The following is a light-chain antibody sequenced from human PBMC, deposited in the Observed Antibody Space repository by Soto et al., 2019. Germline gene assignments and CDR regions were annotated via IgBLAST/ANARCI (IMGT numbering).Light chain of an antibody. V-gene: IGKV3-11*01. Sequence: EIVLTQSPATLSLSPGERATLSCRASQSVSNYLGWYQQKPGQAPRLLIYDASSRATGIPARFSGSGSRTAFTLTIISLEPEDFGVYYCQHRGTFGQGTLLEIK. CDR1: QSVSNY. CDR2: DAS. J-gene: IGKJ5*01. CDR3: QHRGT.